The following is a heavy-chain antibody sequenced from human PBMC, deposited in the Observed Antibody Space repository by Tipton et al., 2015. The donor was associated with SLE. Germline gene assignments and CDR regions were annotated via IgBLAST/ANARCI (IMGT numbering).Heavy chain of an antibody. D-gene: IGHD3-10*01. J-gene: IGHJ4*02. V-gene: IGHV3-53*04. CDR2: IYSGGST. Sequence: SLRLSCAASGFTVSSNYMSCVRQAPGEGLEWVSVIYSGGSTYYADSVKGRFTISRHNSKNTLYLQMNSLGSEDTAVYYCARDLFGSRNSWGQESMVTVSS. CDR1: GFTVSSNY. CDR3: ARDLFGSRNS.